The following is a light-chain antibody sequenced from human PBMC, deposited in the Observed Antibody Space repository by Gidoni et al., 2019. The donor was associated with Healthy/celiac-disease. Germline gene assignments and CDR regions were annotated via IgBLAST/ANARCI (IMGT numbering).Light chain of an antibody. CDR2: YDS. J-gene: IGLJ2*01. CDR1: NSGRKS. V-gene: IGLV3-21*04. CDR3: QVWDSSSASGV. Sequence: SYVLTQPPSVAVAPGKTARITCGGNNSGRKSVHWYQQKPGQAPVLVIYYDSDRPSGIPERFSGSNSGNTAPLTIRRVEAGDEADYYCQVWDSSSASGVFGGGTKLTVL.